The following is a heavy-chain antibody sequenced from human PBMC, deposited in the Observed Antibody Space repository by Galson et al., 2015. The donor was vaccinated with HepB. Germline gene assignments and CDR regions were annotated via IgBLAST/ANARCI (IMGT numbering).Heavy chain of an antibody. CDR2: ISDSGGST. V-gene: IGHV3-23*01. Sequence: SLRLSCAASGFSFNTYAMSWVRQAPGKGLECVSSISDSGGSTYDADSVKGRFSISRDNSKSTLYLQISNVRAEDTAVYYCARAESSWGGTGKYFDYWGQGTLVTVSS. CDR3: ARAESSWGGTGKYFDY. CDR1: GFSFNTYA. D-gene: IGHD2-15*01. J-gene: IGHJ4*02.